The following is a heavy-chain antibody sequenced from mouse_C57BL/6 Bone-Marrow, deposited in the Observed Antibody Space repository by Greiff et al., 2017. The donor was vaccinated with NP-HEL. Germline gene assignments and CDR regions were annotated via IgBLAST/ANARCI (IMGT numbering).Heavy chain of an antibody. D-gene: IGHD3-3*01. CDR2: ISNGGGST. J-gene: IGHJ4*01. CDR1: GFTFSDYY. CDR3: ARHLGYYAMDY. V-gene: IGHV5-12*01. Sequence: EVKLMESGGGLVQPGGSLKLSCAASGFTFSDYYMYWVRQTPEKRLEWVAYISNGGGSTYYPDTVKGRFTISRDNAKNTLYLQMSRQKSEDTAMYYCARHLGYYAMDYWGQGTSVTVSS.